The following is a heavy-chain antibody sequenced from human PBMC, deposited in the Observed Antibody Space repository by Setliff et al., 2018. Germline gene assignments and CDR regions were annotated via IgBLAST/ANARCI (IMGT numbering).Heavy chain of an antibody. CDR2: VSYFGSG. D-gene: IGHD3-10*01. Sequence: SETLSLTCTVSGVSISSTTYYWAWVRQPPGKGLEWIGSVSYFGSGYYNPSLESRVAISVDTSKNQFSLKVNSVTAADTAVYYCARVDFTMLQGVLGHWGQGTLVTVSS. J-gene: IGHJ1*01. V-gene: IGHV4-39*07. CDR1: GVSISSTTYY. CDR3: ARVDFTMLQGVLGH.